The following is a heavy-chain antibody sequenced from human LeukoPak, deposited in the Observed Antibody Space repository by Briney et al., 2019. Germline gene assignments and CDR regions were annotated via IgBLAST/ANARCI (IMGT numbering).Heavy chain of an antibody. CDR1: GFTFDDYG. J-gene: IGHJ4*02. D-gene: IGHD6-13*01. CDR2: MNWNGGST. V-gene: IGHV3-20*04. Sequence: GXXXXLSXAXXGFTFDDYGXSWVRQAPGKGRXXVSGMNWNGGSTVYEDSVKGGFTISREKAKKYMYLQMNSLRAEDTALYYCARGGIATTHTGEYFDYWGQGTLVTVSS. CDR3: ARGGIATTHTGEYFDY.